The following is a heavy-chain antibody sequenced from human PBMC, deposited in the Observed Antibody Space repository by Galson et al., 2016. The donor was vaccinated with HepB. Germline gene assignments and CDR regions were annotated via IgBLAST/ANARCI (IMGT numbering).Heavy chain of an antibody. Sequence: SLRLSCAASGFSTSIHSMNWVRQAPGKGLEWVLAIRGSGNGTSYKDSVKGRFTITRDNYKNTLYLQMKSLRAEAAAVYYCAKISLFGYNSGWGGSFDIWGRGTMVTVSS. V-gene: IGHV3-23*01. D-gene: IGHD6-19*01. J-gene: IGHJ3*02. CDR3: AKISLFGYNSGWGGSFDI. CDR1: GFSTSIHS. CDR2: IRGSGNGT.